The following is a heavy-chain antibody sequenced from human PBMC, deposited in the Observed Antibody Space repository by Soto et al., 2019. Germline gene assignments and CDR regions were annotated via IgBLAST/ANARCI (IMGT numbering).Heavy chain of an antibody. J-gene: IGHJ5*02. CDR2: IYYSGST. CDR3: ARRIAARQDHNWFDP. D-gene: IGHD6-13*01. CDR1: GGSISSYY. Sequence: QVQLQESGPGLVKPSETLSLTCTVSGGSISSYYWSWIRQPPGKGLEWIGYIYYSGSTNYNPSLKSRVTISVDTSTNQFSLKLSSVTAADTAVYYCARRIAARQDHNWFDPWGQGTLVTVSS. V-gene: IGHV4-59*01.